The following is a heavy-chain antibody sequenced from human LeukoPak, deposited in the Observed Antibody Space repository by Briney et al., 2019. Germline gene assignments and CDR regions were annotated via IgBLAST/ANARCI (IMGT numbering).Heavy chain of an antibody. Sequence: GGSLRLSCAASGFTFSSYSMNWVRQAPGKGLEWVSSISSSSSYIYYADSVKGRFTISRDNAKNSLYLQMNSLRAEDTAVYYCARVKLSEWIQLWLLDYWGQRTLVTVSS. J-gene: IGHJ4*02. CDR1: GFTFSSYS. CDR3: ARVKLSEWIQLWLLDY. V-gene: IGHV3-21*01. D-gene: IGHD5-18*01. CDR2: ISSSSSYI.